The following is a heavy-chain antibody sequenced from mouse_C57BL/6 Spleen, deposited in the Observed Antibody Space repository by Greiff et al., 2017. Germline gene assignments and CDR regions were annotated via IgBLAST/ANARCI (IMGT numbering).Heavy chain of an antibody. CDR2: IHPNSGST. D-gene: IGHD1-1*01. CDR1: GYTFTSYW. V-gene: IGHV1-64*01. J-gene: IGHJ2*01. Sequence: QVQLQQPGAELVKPGASVKLSCKASGYTFTSYWMHWVKQRPGQGLEWIGMIHPNSGSTNYKEKFKSKATLTVDKSSSTAYMQLSSLTSEDSAVYYCAREGVITTGPDYWGQGTTLTVSS. CDR3: AREGVITTGPDY.